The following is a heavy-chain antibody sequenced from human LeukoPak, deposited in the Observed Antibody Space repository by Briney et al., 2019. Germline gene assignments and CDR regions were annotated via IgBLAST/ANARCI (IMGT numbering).Heavy chain of an antibody. CDR1: GLTFSSYS. CDR3: ARGGYHAYYLDY. D-gene: IGHD5-18*01. CDR2: ISSSRSYI. Sequence: GGSLRLSCAASGLTFSSYSMNWVRQAPGKGLEWVSSISSSRSYIYYADSVKGRFTISRDNAKNSLYLQMNSLRAEDTAVYYCARGGYHAYYLDYWGQGSLVTVSS. V-gene: IGHV3-21*01. J-gene: IGHJ4*02.